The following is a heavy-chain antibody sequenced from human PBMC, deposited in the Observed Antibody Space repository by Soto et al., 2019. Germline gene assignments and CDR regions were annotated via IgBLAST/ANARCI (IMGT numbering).Heavy chain of an antibody. Sequence: QVQLVQSGAEVKKPGASVKVSCKASGYTFTSYDINWVRQATGQGLEWMGWMNPNSGNTGYAQKFQGRGTMTKNPSISTAYMELSSLRSEDTAVYYCARGLEWSRSLDPWGQGTLVTVSS. D-gene: IGHD3-3*01. CDR2: MNPNSGNT. CDR3: ARGLEWSRSLDP. V-gene: IGHV1-8*01. J-gene: IGHJ5*02. CDR1: GYTFTSYD.